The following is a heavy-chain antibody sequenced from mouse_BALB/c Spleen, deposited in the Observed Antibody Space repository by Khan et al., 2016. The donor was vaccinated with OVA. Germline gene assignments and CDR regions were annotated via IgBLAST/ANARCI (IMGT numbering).Heavy chain of an antibody. D-gene: IGHD2-5*01. CDR1: GYSFTDYN. CDR3: ARTDYYDSNYYFDY. CDR2: IDPYNGGT. J-gene: IGHJ2*01. Sequence: VRLQQSGPELVKPGASVKVSCKASGYSFTDYNMFWVKQSHGKSLEWIGYIDPYNGGTSYNQTFKGKATLTVDTSSSTSFMHLSSLTSEDSAVFYCARTDYYDSNYYFDYWGQGTTLTVSS. V-gene: IGHV1S135*01.